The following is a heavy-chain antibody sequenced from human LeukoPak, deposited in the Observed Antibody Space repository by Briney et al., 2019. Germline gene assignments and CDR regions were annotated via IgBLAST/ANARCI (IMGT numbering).Heavy chain of an antibody. Sequence: SGRSLRLSCAASGFTFSSYATHWVRQAPGKGLEWVAVISYDGSNKYYADSVKGRFTISRDNSKNTLYLQMNSLRAEDTAVYYCARVRSYYYYYYMDVWGKGTTVTVSS. D-gene: IGHD1-26*01. CDR1: GFTFSSYA. J-gene: IGHJ6*03. CDR2: ISYDGSNK. V-gene: IGHV3-30-3*01. CDR3: ARVRSYYYYYYMDV.